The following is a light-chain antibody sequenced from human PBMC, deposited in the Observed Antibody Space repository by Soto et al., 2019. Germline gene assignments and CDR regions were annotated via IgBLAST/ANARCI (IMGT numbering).Light chain of an antibody. CDR2: DAS. CDR3: QQRSNWPPGT. CDR1: QSVSSY. Sequence: EIVLTQSPATLSSFPGDRVTLSCRASQSVSSYLAWYQQKPGQAPRLLIYDASNRATGIPARFSGSGSGTDFTLTISSLEPEDFAVYYCQQRSNWPPGTLGPGTKVDIK. J-gene: IGKJ3*01. V-gene: IGKV3-11*01.